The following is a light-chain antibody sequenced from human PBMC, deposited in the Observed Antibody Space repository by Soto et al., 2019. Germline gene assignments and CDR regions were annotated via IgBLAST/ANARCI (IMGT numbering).Light chain of an antibody. V-gene: IGKV1-33*01. CDR2: GAS. CDR3: QHYANLPYT. CDR1: QDITNF. Sequence: DIQLTQSPSSLSASVGDRVTITCQPSQDITNFLNWYQQKPGKAPRLLIAGASKLETGVPSRFSGSRSGTDYTFTIGSLQPEDIATYYCQHYANLPYTFGQETKLEIK. J-gene: IGKJ2*01.